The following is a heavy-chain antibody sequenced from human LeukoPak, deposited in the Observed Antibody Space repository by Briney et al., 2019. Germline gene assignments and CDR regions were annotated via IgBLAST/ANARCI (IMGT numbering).Heavy chain of an antibody. J-gene: IGHJ4*02. CDR1: GFTFSSYS. Sequence: GGSLRLSCAASGFTFSSYSMNWVRQAPGKGLEWVSSISSSSSYIYYADSVKGRFTISRDNAKNSLYLQMNSLRAEDTAVYYCASSYGGNSYFDYWGQGTLVTVSS. CDR3: ASSYGGNSYFDY. CDR2: ISSSSSYI. V-gene: IGHV3-21*01. D-gene: IGHD4-23*01.